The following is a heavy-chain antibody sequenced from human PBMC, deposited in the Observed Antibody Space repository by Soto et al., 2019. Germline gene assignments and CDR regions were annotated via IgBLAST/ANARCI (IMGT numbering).Heavy chain of an antibody. CDR3: AKGLDRASLDF. CDR1: GFTFSSYA. D-gene: IGHD1-1*01. V-gene: IGHV3-23*01. Sequence: PGGSLRLSCAASGFTFSSYAMSWVRQAPGKGLEWVSAISGSGGSTYYADSVKGRFTISRDNSKNTVYLQMNTLRVEDTAIYYCAKGLDRASLDFWGQGALVTVSS. J-gene: IGHJ4*02. CDR2: ISGSGGST.